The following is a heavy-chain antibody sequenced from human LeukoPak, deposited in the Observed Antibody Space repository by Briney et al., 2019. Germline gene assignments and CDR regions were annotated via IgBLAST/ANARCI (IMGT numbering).Heavy chain of an antibody. V-gene: IGHV3-7*01. CDR3: AREFICSSTSCYSGRYYYYGMDV. CDR2: IKQDGSEK. D-gene: IGHD2-2*02. J-gene: IGHJ6*02. CDR1: GFTFSSYW. Sequence: GGSLRLSCAASGFTFSSYWMSWVRQAPGKGLEWVANIKQDGSEKYYVDSVKGRFTISRDNAKNSLYLQMNSLRAEDTAVYYCAREFICSSTSCYSGRYYYYGMDVWGQGTTVTVCS.